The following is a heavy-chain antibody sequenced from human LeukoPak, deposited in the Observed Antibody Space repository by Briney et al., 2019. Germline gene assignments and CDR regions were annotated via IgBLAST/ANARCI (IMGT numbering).Heavy chain of an antibody. CDR3: AKSTVLYGSGSYYGDFDY. CDR1: EFTFSSYA. D-gene: IGHD3-10*01. Sequence: PGGSLRLSCTASEFTFSSYAMSWVRQAPGKGLEWVSSVSGSGGSTYYADSVKGRFTISRDNSKYTLYLQMNSLRAEDTAVYYCAKSTVLYGSGSYYGDFDYWGQGTLVTVSS. J-gene: IGHJ4*02. CDR2: VSGSGGST. V-gene: IGHV3-23*01.